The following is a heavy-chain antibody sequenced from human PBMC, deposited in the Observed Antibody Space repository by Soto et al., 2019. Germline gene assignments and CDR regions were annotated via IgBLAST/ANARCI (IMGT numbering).Heavy chain of an antibody. J-gene: IGHJ4*02. CDR1: GGSISSSSYY. V-gene: IGHV4-39*01. CDR2: IYYSGST. CDR3: ARRHQTVLLWFGELLSKTTFFDY. Sequence: KPSETLSLTCTVSGGSISSSSYYWGWIRQPPGKGLEWIGSIYYSGSTYYNPSLKSRVTISVDTSKNQFSLKLSSVTAADTAVHYCARRHQTVLLWFGELLSKTTFFDYWGQGTLVTVSS. D-gene: IGHD3-10*01.